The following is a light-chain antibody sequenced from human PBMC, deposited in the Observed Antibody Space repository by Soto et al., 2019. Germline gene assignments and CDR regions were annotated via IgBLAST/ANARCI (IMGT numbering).Light chain of an antibody. Sequence: EIVLTQSPDTLSLSPGERATLSCRPSQSVRSFLAWYQQKPGQAPRLLMYAASTRATGIPDRFSGSGSGTEFTLTISSLQSEDFAVYYCQQYNLWPPGTFGQGTKVDIK. CDR1: QSVRSF. CDR2: AAS. J-gene: IGKJ1*01. V-gene: IGKV3D-15*01. CDR3: QQYNLWPPGT.